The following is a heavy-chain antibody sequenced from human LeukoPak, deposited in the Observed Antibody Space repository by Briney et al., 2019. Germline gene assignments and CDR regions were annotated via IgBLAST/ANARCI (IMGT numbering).Heavy chain of an antibody. CDR2: ISSSSSYI. D-gene: IGHD4-23*01. J-gene: IGHJ3*02. Sequence: GGSLRLYSAASGFTFRSYSLNWVRQAPGKGLEWVSSISSSSSYIYYADSVKGRFTISRDNAKNSLFLQMNSLRAEDTAIYYCARNDYGGIVDALDIWGQGTMVTVSS. CDR3: ARNDYGGIVDALDI. V-gene: IGHV3-21*01. CDR1: GFTFRSYS.